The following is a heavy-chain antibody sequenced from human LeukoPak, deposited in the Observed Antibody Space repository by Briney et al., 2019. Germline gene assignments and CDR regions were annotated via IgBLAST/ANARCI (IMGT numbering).Heavy chain of an antibody. J-gene: IGHJ4*02. Sequence: MASETLSLTCTVSGGSISTSNYYWGWIRQPPGKGLEWIGNIFYSGSTYYSPSLKSRVTISLDTSRNQFSLKLSSVTAADTAVYYCARQWLDRRYFDYWGQGTLVTVSS. CDR3: ARQWLDRRYFDY. CDR2: IFYSGST. V-gene: IGHV4-39*07. D-gene: IGHD6-19*01. CDR1: GGSISTSNYY.